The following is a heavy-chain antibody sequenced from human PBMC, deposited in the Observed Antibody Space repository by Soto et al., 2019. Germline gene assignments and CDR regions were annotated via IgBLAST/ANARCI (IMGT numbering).Heavy chain of an antibody. J-gene: IGHJ4*02. CDR1: GFTFSSYA. D-gene: IGHD3-10*01. V-gene: IGHV3-23*01. CDR3: AKDLLWGLWFGEPPNFDY. Sequence: HPGGSLRLSCAASGFTFSSYAMSWVRQAPGKGLEWVSAISGSGGSTYYADSVKGRFTISRDNSKNTLYLQMNSLRAEDTAVYYCAKDLLWGLWFGEPPNFDYWGQGTLVTVSS. CDR2: ISGSGGST.